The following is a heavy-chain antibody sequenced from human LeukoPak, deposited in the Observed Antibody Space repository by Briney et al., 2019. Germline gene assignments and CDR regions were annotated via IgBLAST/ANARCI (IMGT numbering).Heavy chain of an antibody. D-gene: IGHD6-13*01. Sequence: TNSSYYWAWIRQPPGKGLEWVAVIWYDGSNKYYADSVKGRFTISRDNSKNTLYLQMNSLRAEDTAVYYCARDGDSSSWYDMYYFDYWGQGTLVTVSS. CDR2: IWYDGSNK. V-gene: IGHV3-33*01. CDR3: ARDGDSSSWYDMYYFDY. J-gene: IGHJ4*02. CDR1: TNSSYY.